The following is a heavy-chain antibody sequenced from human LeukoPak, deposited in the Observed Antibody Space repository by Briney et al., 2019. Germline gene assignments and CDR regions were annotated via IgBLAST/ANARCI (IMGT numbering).Heavy chain of an antibody. CDR1: GFTFSSYAMH. D-gene: IGHD3-10*01. J-gene: IGHJ6*02. V-gene: IGHV4-31*02. Sequence: LRLSCSASGFTFSSYAMHWVRQHPGKGLEWIGYIYYSGSTYYNPSLKSRVTISVDTSKNQFSLKLSSVTAADTAVYYCARDLWFGEYYYYGMDVWGQGTTVTVSS. CDR3: ARDLWFGEYYYYGMDV. CDR2: IYYSGST.